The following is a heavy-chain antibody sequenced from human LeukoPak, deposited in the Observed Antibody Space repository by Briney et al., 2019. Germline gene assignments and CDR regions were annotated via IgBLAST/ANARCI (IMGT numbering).Heavy chain of an antibody. CDR2: ISYDAKSN. CDR3: ARGRHYYESSDYYYEGDGFDV. Sequence: GGSLRLSCATSGFTFSSYGMHWVRQVPGKGLEWVAVISYDAKSNYHVDSVKGRFTISRDNSKNTLFLQMNSLRAEDTAVYYCARGRHYYESSDYYYEGDGFDVWGQGTMVTVSS. CDR1: GFTFSSYG. D-gene: IGHD3-22*01. V-gene: IGHV3-30*03. J-gene: IGHJ3*01.